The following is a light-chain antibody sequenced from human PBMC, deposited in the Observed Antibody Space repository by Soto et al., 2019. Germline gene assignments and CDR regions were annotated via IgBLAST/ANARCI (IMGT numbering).Light chain of an antibody. CDR3: QVWDSSSDHSYVV. V-gene: IGLV3-21*04. CDR2: YDS. Sequence: LTQPPSVSVAPGKTARITCGGNNIGSKSVHWYQQKPGQAPVLVIYYDSDRPSGIPERFSGSNSGNTATLTISRVEAGDEADYYCQVWDSSSDHSYVVFGGGTKVTVL. J-gene: IGLJ2*01. CDR1: NIGSKS.